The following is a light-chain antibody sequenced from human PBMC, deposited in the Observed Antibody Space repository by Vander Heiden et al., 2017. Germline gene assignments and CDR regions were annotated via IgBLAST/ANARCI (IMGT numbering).Light chain of an antibody. V-gene: IGKV1-39*01. CDR1: QSISSY. J-gene: IGKJ1*01. Sequence: DIQMTQSPSSLSASVGARVTLTCRPSQSISSYLNWYQQKPGNAPKLLIYAASSLQSGVPSRFSGSGSGTDFTLTISSLQPEDFATYYCQQSYSTPRTFGQGTKVEIK. CDR3: QQSYSTPRT. CDR2: AAS.